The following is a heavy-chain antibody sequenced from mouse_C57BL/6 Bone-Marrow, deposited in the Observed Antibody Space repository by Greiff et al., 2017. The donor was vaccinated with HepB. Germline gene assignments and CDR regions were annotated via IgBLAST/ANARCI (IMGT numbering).Heavy chain of an antibody. Sequence: DVHLVESGTVLARPGASVKMSCKTSGYTFTSYWMHWVKQRPGQGLEWIGAIYPGNSDTSYNQKFKGKDKLTAVTSASTAYMELSSLTNEDSAVYYCFSSHWYFDVWGTGTTVTVSS. J-gene: IGHJ1*03. V-gene: IGHV1-5*01. D-gene: IGHD1-1*01. CDR2: IYPGNSDT. CDR3: FSSHWYFDV. CDR1: GYTFTSYW.